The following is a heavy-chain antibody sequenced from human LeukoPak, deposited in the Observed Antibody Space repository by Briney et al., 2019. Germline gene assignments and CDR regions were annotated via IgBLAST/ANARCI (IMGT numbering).Heavy chain of an antibody. CDR2: IYYSGNT. J-gene: IGHJ5*01. D-gene: IGHD3-10*01. Sequence: SETLSLTCTVSGVSISSSNSYWGWIRQPPGKGLEWIGSIYYSGNTYYNASLKSQVSISIDTSKNQFSLRLTSVTAADTAVYYCARMYYDSGSPTWNWFDPWGQGTLVTVSS. CDR1: GVSISSSNSY. V-gene: IGHV4-39*01. CDR3: ARMYYDSGSPTWNWFDP.